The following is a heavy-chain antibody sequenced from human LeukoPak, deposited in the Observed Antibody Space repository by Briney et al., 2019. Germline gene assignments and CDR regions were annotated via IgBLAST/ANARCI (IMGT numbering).Heavy chain of an antibody. V-gene: IGHV3-66*02. CDR2: IHGGGNS. CDR3: ARELTVGATIDY. CDR1: GFTFNTYY. D-gene: IGHD1-26*01. J-gene: IGHJ4*02. Sequence: GGSLRLSCAASGFTFNTYYMSWVRQAPGKGLEWVSGIHGGGNSYYADSVTGRFTISRDNSRNTLHLLMNSLSGEDTAVYYCARELTVGATIDYWGQGTLVTVSS.